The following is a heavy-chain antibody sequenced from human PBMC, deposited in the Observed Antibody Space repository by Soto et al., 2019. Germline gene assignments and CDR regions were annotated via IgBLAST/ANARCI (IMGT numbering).Heavy chain of an antibody. CDR3: ARSMTTVTTDGAFDI. Sequence: GESLKISCKGSGYSFTTSWIGWVRQMPGKGLEWMGIIYPGDSDTRYNPSFQGQVTISADKSINTAYLQWSSLKASDTAMYYCARSMTTVTTDGAFDIWGQGAMVTVSS. D-gene: IGHD4-4*01. J-gene: IGHJ3*02. V-gene: IGHV5-51*01. CDR1: GYSFTTSW. CDR2: IYPGDSDT.